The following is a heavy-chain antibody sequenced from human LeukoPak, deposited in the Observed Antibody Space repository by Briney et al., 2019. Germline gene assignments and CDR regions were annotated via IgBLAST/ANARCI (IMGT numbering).Heavy chain of an antibody. J-gene: IGHJ1*01. Sequence: SETLSLTCTVSGGSISGYYWSWIRQPPGKGLEWIGYIYYSGSTNYNPSLKSRVTISVDTSKNQFSLKLSSVTAADTAVYYCARGVAAAGTVFQHWGQGTLVTVSS. CDR3: ARGVAAAGTVFQH. CDR1: GGSISGYY. CDR2: IYYSGST. V-gene: IGHV4-59*01. D-gene: IGHD6-13*01.